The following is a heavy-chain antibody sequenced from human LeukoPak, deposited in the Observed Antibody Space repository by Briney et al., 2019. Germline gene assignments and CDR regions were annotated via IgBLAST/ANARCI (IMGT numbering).Heavy chain of an antibody. CDR3: TRLPYYYDSSGSTAH. D-gene: IGHD3-22*01. CDR2: IRSKANSYAT. V-gene: IGHV3-73*01. J-gene: IGHJ4*02. Sequence: PGGSLRPXCAASGFAFSGSAMHWVRQASGKGLECVGRIRSKANSYATAYAASVKGRFTISRDDSKNTAYLQMNSLKTEDTAVYYCTRLPYYYDSSGSTAHWGQGTLVTVSS. CDR1: GFAFSGSA.